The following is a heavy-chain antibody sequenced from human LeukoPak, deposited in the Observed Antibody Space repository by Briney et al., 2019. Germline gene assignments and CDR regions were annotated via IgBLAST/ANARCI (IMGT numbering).Heavy chain of an antibody. V-gene: IGHV3-21*01. CDR2: ISSSSSYI. CDR3: ARGLPSLWFGELLFDY. CDR1: GFTFSSYN. J-gene: IGHJ4*02. D-gene: IGHD3-10*01. Sequence: PGGSLRLSCAASGFTFSSYNMNWVRQAPGKGLEWVSLISSSSSYIYYADSVKGRFTISRDNAKTSLYLQMNSLRAEDTAVYYCARGLPSLWFGELLFDYWGQGTLVTVSS.